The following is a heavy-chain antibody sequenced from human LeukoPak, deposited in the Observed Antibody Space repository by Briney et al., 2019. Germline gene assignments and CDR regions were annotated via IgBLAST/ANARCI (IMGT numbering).Heavy chain of an antibody. D-gene: IGHD1-14*01. Sequence: PSETLSLTCTVSGGSISSSYWTWIRQPPGKGLEWIGYIYYSGSTNYNPSLKSRVTISVDTSKNQFSLNLSSVTAADTAVYYCASAIAEDFYYYHMDVWGKGTTVTVSS. CDR3: ASAIAEDFYYYHMDV. CDR2: IYYSGST. CDR1: GGSISSSY. J-gene: IGHJ6*03. V-gene: IGHV4-59*01.